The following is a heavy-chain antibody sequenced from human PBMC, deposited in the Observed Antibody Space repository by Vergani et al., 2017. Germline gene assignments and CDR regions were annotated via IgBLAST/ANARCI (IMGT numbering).Heavy chain of an antibody. V-gene: IGHV3-30*18. D-gene: IGHD3-10*01. CDR3: AKAGSVTSGSLQYNFYMDG. J-gene: IGHJ6*03. CDR2: ISNDGSKK. CDR1: GFSFSSLA. Sequence: QVQLAESGGGRFQPGRSLSLSFAASGFSFSSLAIHWVRQAPGRGLEWVAVISNDGSKKYYADSVKGRFTISRDNSKNTLDLQMNSLRTQDTAVYYCAKAGSVTSGSLQYNFYMDGWGKGTTVTVS.